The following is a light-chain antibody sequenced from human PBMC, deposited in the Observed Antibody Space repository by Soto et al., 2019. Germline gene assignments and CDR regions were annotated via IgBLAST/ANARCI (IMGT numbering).Light chain of an antibody. CDR2: EVS. J-gene: IGLJ1*01. Sequence: QSALTQPPSASGSPGQSVTISCTGTSSDVGRYNYISWYQQHPGKAPKLMIYEVSKRPSGVPDRFSGSKSGNTASLTVSGLQAEDEADYYWSSDAGSSHYVFGTGTKLTVL. CDR3: SSDAGSSHYV. CDR1: SSDVGRYNY. V-gene: IGLV2-8*01.